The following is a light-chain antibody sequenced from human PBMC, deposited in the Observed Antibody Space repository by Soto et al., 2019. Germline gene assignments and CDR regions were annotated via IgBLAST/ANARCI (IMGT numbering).Light chain of an antibody. Sequence: QSALTQPASVSGSPGQSITISCTGTSSDVGGYNYVSWYQQHPGKAPKLMIYDVSNRPSGVSNRFSRSKSGNTASLTISGLQAEDEADYYCSSYTSSSTLDVFGGGTKLTVL. V-gene: IGLV2-14*01. CDR3: SSYTSSSTLDV. CDR1: SSDVGGYNY. J-gene: IGLJ2*01. CDR2: DVS.